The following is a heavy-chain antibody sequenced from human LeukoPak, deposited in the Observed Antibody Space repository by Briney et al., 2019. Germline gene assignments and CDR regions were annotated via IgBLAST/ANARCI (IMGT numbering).Heavy chain of an antibody. CDR2: INHSGST. CDR1: GGSFSGYY. J-gene: IGHJ2*01. Sequence: SETLSLTCAVYGGSFSGYYWSWIRQPPGKGLEWIGEINHSGSTNYNPSLKSRVTISVDTSKNQFSLKLSSVTAADTAVYYCARHHRSLVSTIYYDSSGLGLDWYFDLWGRGTLVTVSS. CDR3: ARHHRSLVSTIYYDSSGLGLDWYFDL. V-gene: IGHV4-34*01. D-gene: IGHD3-22*01.